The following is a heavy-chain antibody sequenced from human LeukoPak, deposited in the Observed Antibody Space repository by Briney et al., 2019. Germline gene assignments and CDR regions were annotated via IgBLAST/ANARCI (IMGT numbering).Heavy chain of an antibody. CDR2: VSGSSSYI. Sequence: GGSLRLSCVASRFSFSSYSMNWVRQAPGKGLEWVSSVSGSSSYIYYADSVKGRFTISRDNAKSSLSLQMNSLRAEDTAVYYCARGHSNYGDYFDYWGQGTLVTVSS. CDR3: ARGHSNYGDYFDY. CDR1: RFSFSSYS. V-gene: IGHV3-21*01. D-gene: IGHD4-11*01. J-gene: IGHJ4*02.